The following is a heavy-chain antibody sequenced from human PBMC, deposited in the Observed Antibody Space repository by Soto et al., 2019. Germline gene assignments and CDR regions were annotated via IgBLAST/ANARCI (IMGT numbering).Heavy chain of an antibody. CDR3: ARVGATSGGGMDV. Sequence: PGGSLRLSCAASGFTFSSYGMHWVRQAPGKGLEWVAVISYDGSNKYYADSVKGRFTISRDNAKNSLYLQMNSLRAEDTAVYYCARVGATSGGGMDVWGQGTTVTVSS. V-gene: IGHV3-30*03. CDR1: GFTFSSYG. D-gene: IGHD1-26*01. CDR2: ISYDGSNK. J-gene: IGHJ6*02.